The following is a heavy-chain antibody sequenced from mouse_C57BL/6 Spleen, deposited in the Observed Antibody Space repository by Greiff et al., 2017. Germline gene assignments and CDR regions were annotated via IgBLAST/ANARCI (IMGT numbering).Heavy chain of an antibody. J-gene: IGHJ3*01. D-gene: IGHD2-5*01. V-gene: IGHV14-2*01. CDR1: GFNIKDYY. Sequence: EVKLVESGAELVKPGASVKLSCTASGFNIKDYYMHWVKQRTEQGLEWIGRIDPEDGETKYAPKFQGKATITADTSSNTAYLQLSSLTSEDTAVYYCARHSNYPFFAYWGQGTLVTVSA. CDR3: ARHSNYPFFAY. CDR2: IDPEDGET.